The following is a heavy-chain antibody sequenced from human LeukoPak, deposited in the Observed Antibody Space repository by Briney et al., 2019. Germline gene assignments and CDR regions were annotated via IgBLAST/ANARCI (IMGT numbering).Heavy chain of an antibody. CDR3: ASAVRWLQQPTFDY. J-gene: IGHJ4*02. V-gene: IGHV4-59*01. CDR1: GGSMSSYY. CDR2: IYYSGST. Sequence: PSETLSLTCTVSGGSMSSYYWSWIRQPPGKGLEWIGYIYYSGSTNYNPSLKSRVTISVDTSKNQISLQLCSVTPADTAVYYCASAVRWLQQPTFDYWGQGTLAIVSS. D-gene: IGHD5-24*01.